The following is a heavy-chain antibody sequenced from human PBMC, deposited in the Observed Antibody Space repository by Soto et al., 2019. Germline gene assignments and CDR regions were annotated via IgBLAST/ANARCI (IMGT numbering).Heavy chain of an antibody. CDR1: GGSISSYY. J-gene: IGHJ6*02. V-gene: IGHV4-59*01. Sequence: PSETLSLTCTVSGGSISSYYWSWIRQPPGKGLEWIGYIYYSGSTNYNPSLKSRVTISVDTSKNQFSLKLSSVTAADTAVYSCARDRRDSYGGGVGYYYYGMDVWGQGTTVTVSS. D-gene: IGHD5-18*01. CDR3: ARDRRDSYGGGVGYYYYGMDV. CDR2: IYYSGST.